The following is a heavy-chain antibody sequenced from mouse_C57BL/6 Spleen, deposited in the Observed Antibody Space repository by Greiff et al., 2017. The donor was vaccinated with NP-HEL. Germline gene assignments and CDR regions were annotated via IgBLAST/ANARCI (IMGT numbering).Heavy chain of an antibody. CDR2: FYPGSGGI. CDR3: ERHEEEDYDGYYVWFAY. CDR1: GYNFTEYT. J-gene: IGHJ3*01. V-gene: IGHV1-62-2*01. D-gene: IGHD2-3*01. Sequence: QVQLQQSGAELVKPGASVKLSCKASGYNFTEYTIHWVKQRSGQGLEWIGWFYPGSGGIKYNEKFKDKATMTADKSSSTVYMELSRLTSEHSAVYFCERHEEEDYDGYYVWFAYWGQGTLVTVSA.